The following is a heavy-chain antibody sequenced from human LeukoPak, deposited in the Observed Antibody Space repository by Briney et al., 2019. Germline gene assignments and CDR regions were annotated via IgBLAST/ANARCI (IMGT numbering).Heavy chain of an antibody. J-gene: IGHJ6*03. Sequence: ASVKVSCKASGYTFTGYHMHWVRRAPGQGLEWMGWMNPNSGNTGYAQKFQGRVTITRNTSISTAYMELSSLRSEDTAVYYCARGYVISYYYYMDVWGKGTTVTVSS. CDR1: GYTFTGYH. D-gene: IGHD3-10*02. V-gene: IGHV1-8*03. CDR2: MNPNSGNT. CDR3: ARGYVISYYYYMDV.